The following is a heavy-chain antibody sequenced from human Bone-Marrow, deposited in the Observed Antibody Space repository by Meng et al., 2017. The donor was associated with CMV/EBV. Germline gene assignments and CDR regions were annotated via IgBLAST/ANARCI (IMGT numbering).Heavy chain of an antibody. J-gene: IGHJ4*02. CDR1: GDSISSGGYY. CDR3: ARLPAATAYFDH. Sequence: TGSGDSISSGGYYWSWIRQLSGKGLEWIGYIYYSGITYNSPSLKSRLSLSVDTSKNQFSLRLNSVTAADTAVYYCARLPAATAYFDHWGQGTLVTVSS. V-gene: IGHV4-31*02. CDR2: IYYSGIT. D-gene: IGHD2-2*01.